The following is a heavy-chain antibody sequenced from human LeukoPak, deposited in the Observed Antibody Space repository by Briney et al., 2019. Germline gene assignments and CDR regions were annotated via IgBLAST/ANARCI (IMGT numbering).Heavy chain of an antibody. CDR2: IYPGDSDT. CDR1: GYSFTSYW. V-gene: IGHV5-51*01. D-gene: IGHD3-3*01. Sequence: GESLRISCKGSGYSFTSYWIGWVRQMPGKGLEWMGIIYPGDSDTRYSPSFQGQVTISADQSISTAYLQWSSLKASDTTMYYCARWGGFWSGYYGVPAADYWGQGTLVTVSS. J-gene: IGHJ4*02. CDR3: ARWGGFWSGYYGVPAADY.